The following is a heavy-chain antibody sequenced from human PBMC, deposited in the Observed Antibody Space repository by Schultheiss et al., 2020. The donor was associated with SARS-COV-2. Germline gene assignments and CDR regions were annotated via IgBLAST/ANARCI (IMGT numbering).Heavy chain of an antibody. V-gene: IGHV3-21*04. CDR3: AKESRMDYYDSSGYYPGGFDI. CDR2: ISSSSSYI. J-gene: IGHJ3*02. D-gene: IGHD3-22*01. CDR1: GFTFSSYS. Sequence: GESLKISCAASGFTFSSYSMNWVRQAPGKGLEWVSSISSSSSYIYYADSVKGRFTISRDNAKNSLYLQMNSLRAEDTAVYYCAKESRMDYYDSSGYYPGGFDIWGQGTMVTVS.